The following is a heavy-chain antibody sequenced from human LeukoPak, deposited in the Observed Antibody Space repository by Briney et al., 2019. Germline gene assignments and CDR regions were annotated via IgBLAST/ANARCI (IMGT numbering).Heavy chain of an antibody. Sequence: SLRLSCAASGFTFDDYAMHWVRQAPGKGLEWVSGISWNSGSIGYADSVKGRFTISRDNAKNSLYLQMSSLRAEDTALYYCAKDTGYYYDSSNYRVWGQGTLVTVSS. CDR2: ISWNSGSI. J-gene: IGHJ4*02. CDR3: AKDTGYYYDSSNYRV. V-gene: IGHV3-9*01. D-gene: IGHD3-22*01. CDR1: GFTFDDYA.